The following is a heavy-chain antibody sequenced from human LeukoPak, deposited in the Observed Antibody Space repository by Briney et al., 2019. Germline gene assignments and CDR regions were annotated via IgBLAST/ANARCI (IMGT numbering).Heavy chain of an antibody. CDR2: IYTSGST. V-gene: IGHV4-4*07. Sequence: NPSETLSLTCTASGGSFSSYYWSWIRQPAGKGLEWIGRIYTSGSTNDYPSLKTRLTMSVGMYKNQFCLKLSSVTAAASTAFYCGRTGGSFYCFDPSGQGALVTVSP. CDR1: GGSFSSYY. CDR3: GRTGGSFYCFDP. J-gene: IGHJ5*02. D-gene: IGHD1-26*01.